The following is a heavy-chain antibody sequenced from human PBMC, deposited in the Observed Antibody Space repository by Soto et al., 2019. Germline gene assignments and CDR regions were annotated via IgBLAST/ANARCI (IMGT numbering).Heavy chain of an antibody. Sequence: GASVKVSCKASGYTFTNFGISWVRQVPGQGLEWMGWISAYNGNTNYAQKLQGRVTMTTDTSTSTAYMELRSLRSDDTAVYYCARSDIVVVNADFDYWGQGTLVTVS. V-gene: IGHV1-18*01. CDR1: GYTFTNFG. CDR3: ARSDIVVVNADFDY. D-gene: IGHD2-21*01. CDR2: ISAYNGNT. J-gene: IGHJ4*02.